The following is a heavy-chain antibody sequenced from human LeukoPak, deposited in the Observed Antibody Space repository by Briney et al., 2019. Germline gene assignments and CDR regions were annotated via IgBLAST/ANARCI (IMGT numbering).Heavy chain of an antibody. V-gene: IGHV1-2*02. CDR3: ARIGYNHYFDY. J-gene: IGHJ4*02. CDR1: GYTFTDYY. Sequence: ASVKVSCKASGYTFTDYYLHWVRQAPGQGLEWMGWINPNSGGANYAQTFQGRVTMTRDTSIATAYLELSRLRSDDTAVYYCARIGYNHYFDYWGQGTLVTVSS. CDR2: INPNSGGA. D-gene: IGHD5-24*01.